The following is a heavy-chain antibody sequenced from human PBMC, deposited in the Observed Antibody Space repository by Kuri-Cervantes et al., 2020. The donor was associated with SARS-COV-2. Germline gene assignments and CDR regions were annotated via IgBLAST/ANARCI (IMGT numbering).Heavy chain of an antibody. CDR2: ISGSGGST. CDR3: ARDMQILTGHYYLNFDY. CDR1: GFTFSSYA. V-gene: IGHV3-23*01. Sequence: GGSLRLSCAASGFTFSSYAMSWVRQAPGKGLEWVSAISGSGGSTYYADSVKGRFAISRDNSKNTLYLQMNSLRAEDTAVYYCARDMQILTGHYYLNFDYWGQGTLVTVSS. J-gene: IGHJ4*02. D-gene: IGHD3-9*01.